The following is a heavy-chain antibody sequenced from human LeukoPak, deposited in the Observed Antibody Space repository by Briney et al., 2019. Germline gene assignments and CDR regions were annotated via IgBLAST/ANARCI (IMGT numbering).Heavy chain of an antibody. J-gene: IGHJ4*02. CDR3: ARTKYCSSSVDY. CDR2: INPNSNGT. CDR1: GYTFIGYY. D-gene: IGHD6-6*01. Sequence: ASVKVSCKASGYTFIGYYMHWVRQAPGQGLEWMGWINPNSNGTNYAQKFQGRVTMTRDTSISTAYLELSRLRSDDTAVYYCARTKYCSSSVDYWGQGTLVTVSS. V-gene: IGHV1-2*02.